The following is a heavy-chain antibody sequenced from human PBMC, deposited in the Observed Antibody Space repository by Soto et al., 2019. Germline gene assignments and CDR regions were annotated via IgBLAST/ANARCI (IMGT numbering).Heavy chain of an antibody. D-gene: IGHD5-18*01. CDR2: ISAYNGNT. Sequence: SVKPTCKASGYAFTSYAISWVRQAPGQGLEWMGWISAYNGNTNYAQKLQGRVTMTTDTSTSTAYMELRSLRSDDTAVYYCARELIYGYKYGMDVWGQGTTVTVS. J-gene: IGHJ6*02. CDR3: ARELIYGYKYGMDV. CDR1: GYAFTSYA. V-gene: IGHV1-18*01.